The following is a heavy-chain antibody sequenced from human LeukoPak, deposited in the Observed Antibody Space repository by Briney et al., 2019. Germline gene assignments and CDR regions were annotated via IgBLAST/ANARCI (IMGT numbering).Heavy chain of an antibody. D-gene: IGHD2-15*01. CDR1: GFTFSSYG. V-gene: IGHV3-33*01. Sequence: GRSLRLSCAASGFTFSSYGMHWVRQAPGKGLEWVAVIWYDGSNKYYADSVKGRFTISRDNSKNTLYLQMNSLRAEDTAVYYCARDRYSSGGSCYYFDYWGQGTLVTVSS. J-gene: IGHJ4*02. CDR3: ARDRYSSGGSCYYFDY. CDR2: IWYDGSNK.